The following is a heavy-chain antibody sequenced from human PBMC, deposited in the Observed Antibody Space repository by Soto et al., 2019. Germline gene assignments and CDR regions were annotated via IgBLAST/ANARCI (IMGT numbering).Heavy chain of an antibody. CDR1: GFTFSNAW. Sequence: EVQLVESGGGLVKPGGSLRLSCAASGFTFSNAWMSWVRQAPGKGLEWVGRIKSKTDGGTTDYAAPVKGRFTISRDDSKNTLYLQMNSLKTEDTAVYYCTTDPNPLDWSSTSCYSYYYYYMDVWGKGTTVTVSS. CDR3: TTDPNPLDWSSTSCYSYYYYYMDV. J-gene: IGHJ6*03. V-gene: IGHV3-15*01. CDR2: IKSKTDGGTT. D-gene: IGHD2-2*02.